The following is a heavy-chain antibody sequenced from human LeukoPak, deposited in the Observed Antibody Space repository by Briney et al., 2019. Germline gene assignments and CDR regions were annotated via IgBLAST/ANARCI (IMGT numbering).Heavy chain of an antibody. V-gene: IGHV3-33*01. CDR1: GFTFSSYG. CDR3: ARDKPPPYYYDSSGIFDY. J-gene: IGHJ4*02. CDR2: IWYDGSNK. D-gene: IGHD3-22*01. Sequence: GGSLRLSCAASGFTFSSYGVHWVRQAPGKGLEWVAVIWYDGSNKYYADSVKGRFTISRDNSKNTLYLQMNSLRAEDTAVYYCARDKPPPYYYDSSGIFDYWGQGTLVTVSS.